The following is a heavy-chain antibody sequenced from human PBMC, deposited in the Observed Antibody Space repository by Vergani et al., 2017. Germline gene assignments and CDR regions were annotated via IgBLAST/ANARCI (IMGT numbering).Heavy chain of an antibody. CDR1: GFTFSSYG. Sequence: QVHLVESGGGVVQPGRSLRLSCAASGFTFSSYGMHWVRQAPGKGLEWVAVISYDGSNKYYADSVKGRFTISRDNSKNTLYLQMNSLRAEDTAVYYCAKGGGRGYSYGEHFDYWGQGTLVTVSS. D-gene: IGHD5-18*01. J-gene: IGHJ4*02. V-gene: IGHV3-30*18. CDR2: ISYDGSNK. CDR3: AKGGGRGYSYGEHFDY.